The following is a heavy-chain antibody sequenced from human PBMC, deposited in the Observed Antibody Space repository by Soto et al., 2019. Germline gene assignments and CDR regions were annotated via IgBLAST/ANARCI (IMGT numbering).Heavy chain of an antibody. J-gene: IGHJ4*02. CDR3: ATRNDGSRSLDF. V-gene: IGHV4-4*02. CDR2: IYNTGSY. CDR1: AANTSSRNW. Sequence: SGTLTATSAVSAANTSSRNWRVWVRQPPEKDLEWIGGIYNTGSYNYNPYLRSRVTLSVDKATNQFSLKLISVTAADTAVYNCATRNDGSRSLDFLGQGALVT. D-gene: IGHD3-10*01.